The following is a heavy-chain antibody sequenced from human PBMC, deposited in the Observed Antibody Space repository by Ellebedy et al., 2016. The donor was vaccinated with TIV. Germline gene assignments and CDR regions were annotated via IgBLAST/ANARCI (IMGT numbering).Heavy chain of an antibody. CDR1: GFTFSSYA. D-gene: IGHD6-19*01. Sequence: GESLKISCAASGFTFSSYAMTWVRQASGKGLEWASSIGTTSPTFYADSVKGRFTISRDNSKNTLYLQMDSLRAEDTAVYHCVKGGIGEAGLGDWGQGTLVTVSS. CDR2: IGTTSPT. V-gene: IGHV3-23*01. J-gene: IGHJ4*02. CDR3: VKGGIGEAGLGD.